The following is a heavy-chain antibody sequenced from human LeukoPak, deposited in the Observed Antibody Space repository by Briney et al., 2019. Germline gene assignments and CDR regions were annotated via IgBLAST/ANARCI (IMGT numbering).Heavy chain of an antibody. J-gene: IGHJ4*02. V-gene: IGHV3-23*01. CDR1: GFIFSRYA. Sequence: GGSLRLSCAASGFIFSRYAMSWVRRAPGKGLEWVSGISASGGSTYYAGSVKGRFTISRDNSKNTLHLQMNSLRAEDTAVYYCAKTTQSGGYYNFDYWGQGTLVTVSS. CDR3: AKTTQSGGYYNFDY. D-gene: IGHD3-22*01. CDR2: ISASGGST.